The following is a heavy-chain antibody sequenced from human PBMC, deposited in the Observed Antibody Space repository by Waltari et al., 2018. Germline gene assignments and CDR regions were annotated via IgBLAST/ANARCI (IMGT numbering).Heavy chain of an antibody. D-gene: IGHD6-19*01. CDR2: VYYDGES. CDR1: GASLTTGGFY. CDR3: ARATAGAASPFDY. J-gene: IGHJ4*02. V-gene: IGHV4-31*03. Sequence: QVHLQESAPGLVKPSETLSLTCTVAGASLTTGGFYWGWVRQRPGKGLEWIGYVYYDGESFYSPSLTSRIVISLDKTKNQFSLNLGSVTAADTATYFCARATAGAASPFDYWGKGTLVTVSS.